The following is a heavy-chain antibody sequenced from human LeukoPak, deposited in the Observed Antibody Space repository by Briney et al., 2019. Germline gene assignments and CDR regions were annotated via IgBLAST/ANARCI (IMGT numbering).Heavy chain of an antibody. V-gene: IGHV4-34*01. CDR2: INHSGST. CDR1: GGSFSGYY. J-gene: IGHJ5*02. Sequence: SETLSLTCAVYGGSFSGYYWSWIRQPPGKGLEWIGEINHSGSTNYNPSLKSQVTISVDTSKNQFSLKLSSVTAADTAVYYCARGPYQGWFDPWGQGTLVTVSS. CDR3: ARGPYQGWFDP.